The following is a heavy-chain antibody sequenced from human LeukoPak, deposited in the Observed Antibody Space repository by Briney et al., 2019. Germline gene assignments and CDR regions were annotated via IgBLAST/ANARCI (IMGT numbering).Heavy chain of an antibody. J-gene: IGHJ3*01. CDR1: GFTFRDYA. Sequence: GGSLRLSCAASGFTFRDYAMSWARQAPGKGLEWVSAIRGSGTSTFYADSVQGRFAISRDNSKDTMYLQMNSLRAEDSAVYYCAKCGGGDCYPGGAFDVWGQGTMVIVSS. CDR3: AKCGGGDCYPGGAFDV. V-gene: IGHV3-23*01. D-gene: IGHD2-21*02. CDR2: IRGSGTST.